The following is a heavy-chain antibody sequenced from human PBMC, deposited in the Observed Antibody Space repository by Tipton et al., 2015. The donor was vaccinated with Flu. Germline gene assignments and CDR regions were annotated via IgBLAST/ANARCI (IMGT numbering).Heavy chain of an antibody. V-gene: IGHV4-39*01. D-gene: IGHD3-10*02. CDR2: IYPSGAT. CDR1: SGSIRSTNYF. J-gene: IGHJ4*02. CDR3: ARLSYYDVDLKNFYFDH. Sequence: LRLSCTVSSGSIRSTNYFCAWIRQPPGKGLELIGSIYPSGATYYNPSHKSRVTISVDTSKSQFSLMLRSVTAADTAVYYCARLSYYDVDLKNFYFDHWGQGALVTVSS.